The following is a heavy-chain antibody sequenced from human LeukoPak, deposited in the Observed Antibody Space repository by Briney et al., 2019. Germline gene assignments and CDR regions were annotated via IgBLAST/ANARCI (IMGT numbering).Heavy chain of an antibody. D-gene: IGHD3-3*01. CDR2: IYYSGST. CDR3: ARGPRAPPTYYDFWSGPLIYYGMDV. Sequence: PSETLSLTCTVSGGSISSSSYYWGWIRQPPGKGLEWIGSIYYSGSTYYNPSLKSRVTISVDTSKNQFSLKLSSVTAADTAVYYCARGPRAPPTYYDFWSGPLIYYGMDVWGQGTTVTVSS. CDR1: GGSISSSSYY. V-gene: IGHV4-39*01. J-gene: IGHJ6*02.